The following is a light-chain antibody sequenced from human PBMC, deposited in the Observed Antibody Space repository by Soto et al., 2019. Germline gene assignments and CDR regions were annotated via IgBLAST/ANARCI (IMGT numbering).Light chain of an antibody. CDR3: SSYTNSSNYV. CDR2: EVR. J-gene: IGLJ1*01. Sequence: QSALTQPASVSGAPGQSVTISCTGTSSDVGGYNYVSWYQQHPGKAPKLMIYEVRNRPSGVSNRFSGSKSGNTASLTISGLQSEDEADYYCSSYTNSSNYVFGAGTKLTVL. CDR1: SSDVGGYNY. V-gene: IGLV2-14*01.